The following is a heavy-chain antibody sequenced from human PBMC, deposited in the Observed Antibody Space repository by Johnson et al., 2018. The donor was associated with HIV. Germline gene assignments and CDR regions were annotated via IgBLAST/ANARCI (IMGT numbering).Heavy chain of an antibody. Sequence: VQLVESGGGLVQPGGSLRLSCAASGFTFSSYWMSWVRQAPGKGLEWVSGINWNGGSTGYADSVKGRFTISRDNAKNPLYLQMNSLRAEDTAVYYCASLGGYSGYGHDAFDIWGQGTMVTVSS. CDR3: ASLGGYSGYGHDAFDI. CDR2: INWNGGST. D-gene: IGHD5-12*01. CDR1: GFTFSSYW. J-gene: IGHJ3*02. V-gene: IGHV3-20*04.